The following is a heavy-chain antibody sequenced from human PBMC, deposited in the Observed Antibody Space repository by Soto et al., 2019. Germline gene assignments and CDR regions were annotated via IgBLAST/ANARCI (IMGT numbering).Heavy chain of an antibody. J-gene: IGHJ6*04. CDR3: APPRGYSTSSAYYYGMTV. CDR2: INPSGGST. V-gene: IGHV1-46*01. Sequence: ASVKVSCKASGYTFTSYYMHWVRQAPGQGLEWMGIINPSGGSTSYAQKFQGRVTMTGDESTSTAYMELSSLRSEDTAVYYCAPPRGYSTSSAYYYGMTVGGKGPTVTVPS. CDR1: GYTFTSYY. D-gene: IGHD6-6*01.